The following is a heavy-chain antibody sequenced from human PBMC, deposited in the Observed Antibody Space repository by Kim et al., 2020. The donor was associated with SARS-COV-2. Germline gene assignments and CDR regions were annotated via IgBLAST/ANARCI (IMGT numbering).Heavy chain of an antibody. CDR3: AKVGGRGYSGYDAYYYYGMDV. CDR1: GFTFSSYG. V-gene: IGHV3-33*06. J-gene: IGHJ6*02. CDR2: IWYDGSNK. Sequence: GGSLRLSCAASGFTFSSYGMHWVRQAPGKGLEWVAVIWYDGSNKYYADSVKGRFTISRDNSKNTLYLQMNSLRAEDTAVYYCAKVGGRGYSGYDAYYYYGMDVWGQGTTVTVSS. D-gene: IGHD5-12*01.